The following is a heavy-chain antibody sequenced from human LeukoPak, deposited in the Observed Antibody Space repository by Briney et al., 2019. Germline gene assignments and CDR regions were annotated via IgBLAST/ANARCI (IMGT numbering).Heavy chain of an antibody. J-gene: IGHJ3*02. V-gene: IGHV4-59*01. CDR2: IYYSGST. Sequence: SETLSLTCTVSGGSISSYYWSWIRQPPGKGLEWIGYIYYSGSTNYNPSLKSRVTISVDTPKNQFSLKLSSVTAADTAVYYCARATYYYDSSGYDPRAFDIWGQGTMVTVSS. CDR3: ARATYYYDSSGYDPRAFDI. D-gene: IGHD3-22*01. CDR1: GGSISSYY.